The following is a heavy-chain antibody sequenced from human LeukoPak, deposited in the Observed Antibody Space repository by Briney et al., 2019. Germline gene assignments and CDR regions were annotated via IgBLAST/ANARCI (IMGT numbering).Heavy chain of an antibody. D-gene: IGHD3-22*01. CDR1: GGTFSSYA. CDR3: ARGAYYYDSSGYY. V-gene: IGHV1-69*04. Sequence: ASVKFSCKASGGTFSSYAISWVRQAPGQGREWMGRIIPILGIANYAQKFQGRVTITADKSTSTAYMELSSLRSEDTAVYYCARGAYYYDSSGYYWGQGTLVTVSS. CDR2: IIPILGIA. J-gene: IGHJ4*02.